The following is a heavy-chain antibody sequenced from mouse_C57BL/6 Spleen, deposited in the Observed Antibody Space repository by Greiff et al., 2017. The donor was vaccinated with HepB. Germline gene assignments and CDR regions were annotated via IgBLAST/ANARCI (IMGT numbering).Heavy chain of an antibody. J-gene: IGHJ1*03. Sequence: VQLKESGPELVKPGASVKISCKASGYSFTDYNMNWVKQSNGKSLEWIGVINPNHGTTSYNQKFKGKATLTVDQSSSTAYMQLNSLTSEDSAVYYCASSDGYHWYFDVWGTGTTVTVSS. V-gene: IGHV1-39*01. CDR1: GYSFTDYN. CDR3: ASSDGYHWYFDV. CDR2: INPNHGTT. D-gene: IGHD2-3*01.